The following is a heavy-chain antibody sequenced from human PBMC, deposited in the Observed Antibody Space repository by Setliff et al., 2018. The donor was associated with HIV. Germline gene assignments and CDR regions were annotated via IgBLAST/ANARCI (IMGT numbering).Heavy chain of an antibody. J-gene: IGHJ4*02. CDR2: IYYTGST. D-gene: IGHD1-1*01. Sequence: PSETLSLTCTVSGGSISTYFWSWVRQPPGKGLEWIGYIYYTGSTSYNPSFRSRVTISVDTSKNQFSLMLDSVTAADTAVYYCARNSQKGIQPRLLASWGPGTLVTVSS. CDR1: GGSISTYF. V-gene: IGHV4-59*01. CDR3: ARNSQKGIQPRLLAS.